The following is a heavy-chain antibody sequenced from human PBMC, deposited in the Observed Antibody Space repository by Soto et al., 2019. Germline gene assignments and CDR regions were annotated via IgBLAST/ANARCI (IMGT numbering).Heavy chain of an antibody. D-gene: IGHD1-26*01. Sequence: QVQLVESGGGVVQPGRSLRLSCAASGFTFSNYVMHWVRQAPGKGLEWVAVIWSDGSDKKYADSVKGRFIISRDNSKDTLNLQIDSLSLEDTAVYYCARDSGTYYPFDHWGQGTLVTVSS. CDR3: ARDSGTYYPFDH. V-gene: IGHV3-33*01. CDR1: GFTFSNYV. CDR2: IWSDGSDK. J-gene: IGHJ4*02.